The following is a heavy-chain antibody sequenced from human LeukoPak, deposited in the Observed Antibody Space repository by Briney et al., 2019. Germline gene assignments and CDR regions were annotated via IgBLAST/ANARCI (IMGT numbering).Heavy chain of an antibody. CDR2: IYHSGST. CDR3: AREAYCGGDCYSGFDY. D-gene: IGHD2-21*02. J-gene: IGHJ4*02. Sequence: SETLSLTCTVSGGSITNYDWSWIRQPPGKGLEWIGNIYHSGSTNYNSSLKSRVTISVDTSKNQFSLKLSSVTAADTAVYYCAREAYCGGDCYSGFDYWGQGTLVTVSS. V-gene: IGHV4-59*01. CDR1: GGSITNYD.